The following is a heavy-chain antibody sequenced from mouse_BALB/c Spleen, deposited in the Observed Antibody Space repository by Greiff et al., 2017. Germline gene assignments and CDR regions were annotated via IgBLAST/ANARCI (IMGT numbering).Heavy chain of an antibody. CDR2: ISDGGSYT. V-gene: IGHV5-4*02. J-gene: IGHJ4*01. CDR3: AREGYYAMDD. CDR1: GFTFSDYY. Sequence: EVKVVESGGGLVKPGGSLKLSCAASGFTFSDYYMYWVRQTPEKRLEWVATISDGGSYTYYPDSVKGRFTISRDNAKNNLYLQMSSLKSEDTAMYYCAREGYYAMDDWGQGTSVTVSS.